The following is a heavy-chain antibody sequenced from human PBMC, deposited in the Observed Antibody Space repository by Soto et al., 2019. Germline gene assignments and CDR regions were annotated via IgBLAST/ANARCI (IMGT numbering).Heavy chain of an antibody. CDR3: AKGKDYGSDNDPNYFNGLDV. Sequence: QVQLVESGGGVVQPGRSLRLSCAASGFTFISYGMHWVRQAPGKGLEWVAVMSYDGNKKYYIDSVKGRFTISRDNSKNTLYLQMNSLGAEDTAIYYCAKGKDYGSDNDPNYFNGLDVWGLGTTVIVSS. V-gene: IGHV3-30*18. J-gene: IGHJ6*02. CDR2: MSYDGNKK. D-gene: IGHD3-10*01. CDR1: GFTFISYG.